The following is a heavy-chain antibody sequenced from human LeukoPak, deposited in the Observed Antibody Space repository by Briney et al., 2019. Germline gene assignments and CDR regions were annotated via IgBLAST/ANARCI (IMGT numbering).Heavy chain of an antibody. Sequence: PGGSLRLSCAASGFTFSGSAMHWVRQASGKGLEWVGRIRGKPNSYATVYAASVQGRFTISRDDSKNTVHLQMNSLKTEDTAVYYCTSPLLSLPPWGQGTLVTVSS. CDR1: GFTFSGSA. J-gene: IGHJ5*02. D-gene: IGHD2-2*01. CDR2: IRGKPNSYAT. CDR3: TSPLLSLPP. V-gene: IGHV3-73*01.